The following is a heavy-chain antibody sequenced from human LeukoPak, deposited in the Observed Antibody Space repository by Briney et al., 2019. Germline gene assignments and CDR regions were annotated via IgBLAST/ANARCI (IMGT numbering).Heavy chain of an antibody. Sequence: SDTLSLTCTVSVGSISSNSYYWGWIRQPPGKGLEWIGSVYYSGSTYHNPSLKSRVTISVDTSKDQFSLKLSSVTAADTAVYYCARCGRGGRFYFDYWGQGTLVTVSS. J-gene: IGHJ4*02. V-gene: IGHV4-39*01. CDR3: ARCGRGGRFYFDY. CDR1: VGSISSNSYY. D-gene: IGHD2-15*01. CDR2: VYYSGST.